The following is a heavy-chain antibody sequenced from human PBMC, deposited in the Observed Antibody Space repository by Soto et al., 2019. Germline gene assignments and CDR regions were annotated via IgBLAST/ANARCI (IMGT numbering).Heavy chain of an antibody. CDR2: INNSGIT. CDR3: ARDSPCDCSSSNCCYYYGLDV. Sequence: SETLSLTCNVSGGSFSSDQWGWIRQPPGKGLEWIGKINNSGITNYNPSLKSRATISVDTSKNQFSLKLTSVTAADTAVYYFARDSPCDCSSSNCCYYYGLDVWGRGTMFNASS. J-gene: IGHJ6*02. CDR1: GGSFSSDQ. D-gene: IGHD2-15*01. V-gene: IGHV4-59*01.